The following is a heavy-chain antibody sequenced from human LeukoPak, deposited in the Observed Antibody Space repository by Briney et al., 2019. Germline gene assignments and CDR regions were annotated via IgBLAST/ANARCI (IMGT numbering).Heavy chain of an antibody. V-gene: IGHV3-21*01. CDR2: ISSSSSYI. CDR3: ARGSYCGGDCYSTDY. Sequence: SGGSLRLSCAASGFTFSSYSMNWVRQAPGKGLEWVSSISSSSSYIYYADSVKGRFTISRDNAKNSLYLQMNSLRAEDTAVYYCARGSYCGGDCYSTDYWGQGTLVTVSS. J-gene: IGHJ4*02. CDR1: GFTFSSYS. D-gene: IGHD2-21*02.